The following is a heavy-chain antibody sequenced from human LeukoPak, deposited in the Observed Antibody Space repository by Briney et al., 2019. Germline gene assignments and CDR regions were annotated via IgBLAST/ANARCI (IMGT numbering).Heavy chain of an antibody. CDR2: IYYSGST. Sequence: PSETLSLTCTVSGGSISSSSYYWGWIRQPPGKGLEWIGSIYYSGSTYYNPSLKSRVTISVDTSKNQFSLKLSSVTAADTAVYYCARSPNDYGDYYFDYWGQGILVTVSS. D-gene: IGHD4-17*01. CDR3: ARSPNDYGDYYFDY. CDR1: GGSISSSSYY. V-gene: IGHV4-39*01. J-gene: IGHJ4*02.